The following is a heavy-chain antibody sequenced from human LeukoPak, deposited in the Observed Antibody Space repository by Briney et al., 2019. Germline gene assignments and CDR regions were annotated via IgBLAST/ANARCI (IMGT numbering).Heavy chain of an antibody. D-gene: IGHD6-13*01. CDR3: ASASSHRIAAGGDF. Sequence: GGSLRLSCAASGFTFSTYWMHWVRQAPGKGLVWVSRINGDGGSRNYADSVKGRFTISRDNARNTLYLQMNSLRVEDTAVYCCASASSHRIAAGGDFRGQGTLVTVSS. CDR2: INGDGGSR. CDR1: GFTFSTYW. V-gene: IGHV3-74*01. J-gene: IGHJ4*02.